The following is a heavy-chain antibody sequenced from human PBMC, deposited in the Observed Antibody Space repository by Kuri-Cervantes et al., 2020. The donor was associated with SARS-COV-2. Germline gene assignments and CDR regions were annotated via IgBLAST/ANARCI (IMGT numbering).Heavy chain of an antibody. CDR3: ARLSTVIDNYGMDV. D-gene: IGHD4-17*01. CDR2: INHSGST. Sequence: ESLKISCAVYGGSFSGYYWSWIRQPPGKGLEWIGEINHSGSTNYNPSLKSRVTISVDTSKNQFSLKLSSVTAADTAVYYCARLSTVIDNYGMDVWGQGTTVTVSS. J-gene: IGHJ6*02. CDR1: GGSFSGYY. V-gene: IGHV4-34*01.